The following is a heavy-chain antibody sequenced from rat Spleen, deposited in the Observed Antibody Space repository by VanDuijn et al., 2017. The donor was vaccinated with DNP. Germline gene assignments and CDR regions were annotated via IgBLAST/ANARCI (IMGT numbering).Heavy chain of an antibody. V-gene: IGHV5S13*01. CDR1: GFTFSHYG. J-gene: IGHJ3*01. CDR3: TRPDYSDGSYYYGWFAY. Sequence: EVQLVESGGGLVQPGSPLKLSCAASGFTFSHYGMAWVRQTPTKGLEWVAAISSGGGTTYYRDSVKGRFTISRDNAKSTLYLQMDSLRSEDTATYYCTRPDYSDGSYYYGWFAYWGQGTLVTVSS. D-gene: IGHD1-12*02. CDR2: ISSGGGTT.